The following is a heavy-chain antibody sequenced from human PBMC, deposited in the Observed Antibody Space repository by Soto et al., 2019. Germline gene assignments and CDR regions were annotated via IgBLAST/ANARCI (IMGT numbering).Heavy chain of an antibody. CDR3: TSTGYCTNGVCHYYYYYMDV. CDR1: GFTFSGSA. CDR2: IRSKANSYAT. V-gene: IGHV3-73*01. Sequence: GALRLSCAASGFTFSGSAMHWVRQASGKGLEWVGRIRSKANSYATAYAASVKGRFTISRDDSKNTAYLQMNSLKTEDTAVYYCTSTGYCTNGVCHYYYYYMDVWGKGTTVTVSS. J-gene: IGHJ6*03. D-gene: IGHD2-8*01.